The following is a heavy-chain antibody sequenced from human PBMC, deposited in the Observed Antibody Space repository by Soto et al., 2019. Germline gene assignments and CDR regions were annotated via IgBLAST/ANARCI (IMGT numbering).Heavy chain of an antibody. CDR3: AKDQGSSWYEIDY. J-gene: IGHJ4*02. CDR1: GFTFTNFG. D-gene: IGHD6-13*01. Sequence: GGSLRLSCTTSGFTFTNFGMHWVRQAPGKGLEWVAVIWSDENTKYYADSLKGRFTISRDNSKNTLYLQMNSLRAEDTAVYYCAKDQGSSWYEIDYWGQGTLVTVSS. CDR2: IWSDENTK. V-gene: IGHV3-33*06.